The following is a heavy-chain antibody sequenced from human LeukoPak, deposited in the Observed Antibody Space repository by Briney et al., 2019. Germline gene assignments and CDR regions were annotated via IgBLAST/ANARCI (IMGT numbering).Heavy chain of an antibody. CDR2: IYYSGSA. CDR1: GGSISSGSYY. V-gene: IGHV4-31*02. J-gene: IGHJ4*02. D-gene: IGHD3-3*01. CDR3: ARVTGYYDFWSGYPTSSYFDY. Sequence: SETLSLTCIVSGGSISSGSYYWTWIRQHPGKGLEWIGYIYYSGSAYYNPSLKSRVTISVDTSKNQFSLNLSSVTAADTAVYYCARVTGYYDFWSGYPTSSYFDYWGQGTLVTVSS.